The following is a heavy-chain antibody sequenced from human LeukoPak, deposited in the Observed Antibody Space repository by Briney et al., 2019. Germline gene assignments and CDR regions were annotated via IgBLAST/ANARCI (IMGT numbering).Heavy chain of an antibody. CDR3: ARSGFMTHDAFDI. J-gene: IGHJ3*02. Sequence: GASVTVSCKASGYTFTGYYMHWVRQAPGQGLEWMGWINPNSGGTNYAQKFQGRVTMTRDTSISTAYMELSRLRSDDTAVYYCARSGFMTHDAFDIWGQGTMVTVSS. CDR2: INPNSGGT. V-gene: IGHV1-2*02. D-gene: IGHD1-26*01. CDR1: GYTFTGYY.